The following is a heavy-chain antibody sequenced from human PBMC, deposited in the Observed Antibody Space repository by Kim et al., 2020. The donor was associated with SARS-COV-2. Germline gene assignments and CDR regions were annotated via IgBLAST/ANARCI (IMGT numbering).Heavy chain of an antibody. CDR1: GGSISSYY. CDR2: IYYSGST. Sequence: SETLSLTCTVSGGSISSYYWSWIRQPPGKGLEWIGYIYYSGSTNYNPSLKSRVTISVDTSKNQFSLKLSSVTAADTAVYYCARVGTGDLGNWYFDLWGRGTLVTVSS. V-gene: IGHV4-59*13. CDR3: ARVGTGDLGNWYFDL. J-gene: IGHJ2*01. D-gene: IGHD7-27*01.